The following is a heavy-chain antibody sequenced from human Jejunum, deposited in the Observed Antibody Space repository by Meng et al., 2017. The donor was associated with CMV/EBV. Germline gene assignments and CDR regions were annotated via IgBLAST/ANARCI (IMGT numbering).Heavy chain of an antibody. CDR2: IIPIFRTP. CDR1: GGSVNNDA. CDR3: ARGFSNGYQPFDY. D-gene: IGHD2-2*01. V-gene: IGHV1-69*01. Sequence: QVQLWQSGAEVKNPGSSVKVSCTSSGGSVNNDAINWVRQAPGQGLEWMGGIIPIFRTPQYAQKFQGRLTITADGPTGTTFMELSSLTSDDTAIYYCARGFSNGYQPFDYWGQGTLVTVSS. J-gene: IGHJ4*02.